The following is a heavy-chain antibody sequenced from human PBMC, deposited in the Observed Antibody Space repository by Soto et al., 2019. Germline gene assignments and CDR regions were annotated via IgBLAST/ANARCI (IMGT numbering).Heavy chain of an antibody. Sequence: ASVKVSCKASGYTFTSYAMHWVRQAPGKRLEWMGWINAGNGNTKYSQKFQGRVTITRDTSASTAYMELSSLGSEDTAVYYCARALDYYDSSGSLGYWGQGTLVTVSS. CDR1: GYTFTSYA. CDR3: ARALDYYDSSGSLGY. V-gene: IGHV1-3*01. J-gene: IGHJ4*02. D-gene: IGHD3-22*01. CDR2: INAGNGNT.